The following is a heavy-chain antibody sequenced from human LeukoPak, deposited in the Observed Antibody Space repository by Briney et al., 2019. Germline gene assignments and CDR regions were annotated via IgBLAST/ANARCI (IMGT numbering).Heavy chain of an antibody. CDR2: IYYSGST. CDR3: ARGLSSSRQNNWFDP. CDR1: GGSFTSSSYY. Sequence: SETLSLTCTVSGGSFTSSSYYWGWIRQPPGKGLEWIGSIYYSGSTYYNPSLKSRVTISVDTSKNQFSLKLSSVTAADTAVYYCARGLSSSRQNNWFDPWGQGTLVTVSS. V-gene: IGHV4-39*07. J-gene: IGHJ5*02. D-gene: IGHD6-13*01.